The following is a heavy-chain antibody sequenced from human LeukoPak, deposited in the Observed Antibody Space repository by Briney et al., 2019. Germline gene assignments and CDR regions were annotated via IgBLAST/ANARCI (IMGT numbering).Heavy chain of an antibody. V-gene: IGHV1-18*01. Sequence: GESLKVSCKTSGYTFTSHGISWVRQAPGQGLEWMGWISAYNGNTNYAQKLQGRVSMTTDTSTSTVYMELRSLRSDDTAVYYCARDRIISSSWPYYFDYWGQGTLVTVSS. CDR3: ARDRIISSSWPYYFDY. CDR2: ISAYNGNT. CDR1: GYTFTSHG. D-gene: IGHD6-13*01. J-gene: IGHJ4*02.